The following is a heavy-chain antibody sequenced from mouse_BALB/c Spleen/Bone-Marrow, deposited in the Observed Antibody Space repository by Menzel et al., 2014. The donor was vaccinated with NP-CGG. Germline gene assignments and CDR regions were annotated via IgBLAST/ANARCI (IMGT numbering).Heavy chain of an antibody. J-gene: IGHJ3*01. CDR3: ARFAY. CDR1: GFNIKDTY. V-gene: IGHV14-3*02. Sequence: ELQLQQSGAELVKPVASVKLSCTASGFNIKDTYMHWVKQRPEQGLEWIGGIEPANGNTKYDPKFQGKATITADTSSNTAYLQISSLTSEDTAVYYCARFAYWGQGTPVTASA. CDR2: IEPANGNT.